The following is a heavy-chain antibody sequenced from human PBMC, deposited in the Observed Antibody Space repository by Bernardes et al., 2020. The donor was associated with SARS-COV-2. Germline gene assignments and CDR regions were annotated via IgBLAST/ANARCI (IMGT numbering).Heavy chain of an antibody. J-gene: IGHJ5*02. CDR2: IYYSGST. Sequence: SETLSLTCTVSGGSISSGGYYWSWIRQHPGKGLEWIGYIYYSGSTYYNPSLKSRVTISVDTSKNQFSLKLSSVTAADTAVYYCARLYYYDSSGYSPWGQGTLVTVSS. D-gene: IGHD3-22*01. V-gene: IGHV4-31*03. CDR1: GGSISSGGYY. CDR3: ARLYYYDSSGYSP.